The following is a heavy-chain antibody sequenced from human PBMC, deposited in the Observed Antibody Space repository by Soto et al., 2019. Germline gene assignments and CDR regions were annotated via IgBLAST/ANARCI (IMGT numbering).Heavy chain of an antibody. CDR1: GFTFSDYY. CDR2: ISSSGSTI. J-gene: IGHJ4*02. D-gene: IGHD3-22*01. V-gene: IGHV3-11*01. Sequence: GGSLRLSCAASGFTFSDYYMSWIRQAPGKGLEWVSYISSSGSTIYYADSVKGRFTISRDNAKNSLYLQMNSLRAEDTAVYYCARDIGMGRRVSTYYSSGYYDYWGQGTLVTVSS. CDR3: ARDIGMGRRVSTYYSSGYYDY.